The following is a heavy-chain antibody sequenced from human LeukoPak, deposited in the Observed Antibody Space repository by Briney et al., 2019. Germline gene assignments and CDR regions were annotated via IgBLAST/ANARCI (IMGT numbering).Heavy chain of an antibody. V-gene: IGHV4-4*02. CDR3: ATSRDGYNKFDF. J-gene: IGHJ4*02. CDR2: IYHNGNT. CDR1: GGSISSSNW. Sequence: PSGTLSLTCVVSGGSISSSNWWSWVRQPPGKGLEWIGEIYHNGNTNDNPSLKRRVTMSVDKSKNQLSLKVRSVTAADTAVYYCATSRDGYNKFDFWGQGTLVTASS. D-gene: IGHD5-24*01.